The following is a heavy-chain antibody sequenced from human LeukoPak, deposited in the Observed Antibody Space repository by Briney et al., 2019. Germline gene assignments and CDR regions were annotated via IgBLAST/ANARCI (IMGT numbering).Heavy chain of an antibody. CDR1: GFTVSDNY. J-gene: IGHJ4*02. Sequence: GGSLRLSCAASGFTVSDNYMSWVRQAPGKGLEWVSYISSSGSTIYYADSVKGRFTISRDNAKNSLYLQMKSLRVEDTAVYYCAREKPELDYWGQGTLVTVSS. V-gene: IGHV3-11*04. CDR2: ISSSGSTI. CDR3: AREKPELDY.